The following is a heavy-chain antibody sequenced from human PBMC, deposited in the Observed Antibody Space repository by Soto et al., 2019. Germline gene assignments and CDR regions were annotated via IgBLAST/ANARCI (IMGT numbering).Heavy chain of an antibody. Sequence: SQTLSLTCAISGDSVSSNSAAWNWIRQPPSGGLEWLGRTYYRSRWYNDYAVSVRSRITINPDTSKNQFSLHLNSVTPEDTAVYYCAGTTLLQWYYMDVWGKGTTVTVSS. CDR1: GDSVSSNSAA. CDR3: AGTTLLQWYYMDV. J-gene: IGHJ6*03. D-gene: IGHD1-7*01. CDR2: TYYRSRWYN. V-gene: IGHV6-1*01.